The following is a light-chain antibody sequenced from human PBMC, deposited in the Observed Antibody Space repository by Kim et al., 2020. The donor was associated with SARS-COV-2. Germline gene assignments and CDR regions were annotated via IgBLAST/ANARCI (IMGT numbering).Light chain of an antibody. Sequence: ELTQPPSASETPGQRVTLSCSGSSSNIGTNYVYWYQHLSGTAPKLVIYRNNRRPSGVPDRFSGSKSGTSASLASSGLRSEDEADYYCAAWDDSLSGVVFGGGTQLTV. V-gene: IGLV1-47*01. CDR2: RNN. CDR1: SSNIGTNY. CDR3: AAWDDSLSGVV. J-gene: IGLJ2*01.